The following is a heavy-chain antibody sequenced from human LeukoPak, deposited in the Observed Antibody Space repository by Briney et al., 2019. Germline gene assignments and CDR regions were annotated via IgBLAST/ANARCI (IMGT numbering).Heavy chain of an antibody. V-gene: IGHV1-2*02. CDR2: INPNSGGT. J-gene: IGHJ5*02. D-gene: IGHD3-22*01. CDR1: GYTFTGYY. CDR3: ARVRGYYDSSGYSS. Sequence: ASVKVSCKASGYTFTGYYMHWVRQAPGQGLEWMGWINPNSGGTNYAQKFQGRVTMTRDTSISTAYMELSRLRSDDTAVYYCARVRGYYDSSGYSSWGQGTLVTVSS.